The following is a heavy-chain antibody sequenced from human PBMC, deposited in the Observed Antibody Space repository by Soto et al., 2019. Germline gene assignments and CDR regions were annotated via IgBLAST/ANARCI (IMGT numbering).Heavy chain of an antibody. Sequence: QVQLQESGPGLVKPSQTLSLTCTVSGGSISSGDYYWSWIRQPPGKGLEWIGYIYYSGSTNYNPYHKSRVTIAVDTSKNQSTLKQSSVTAAGTAVYYCARDTVADYWGQGTLVNVSS. CDR1: GGSISSGDYY. J-gene: IGHJ4*02. V-gene: IGHV4-30-4*01. CDR3: ARDTVADY. D-gene: IGHD4-17*01. CDR2: IYYSGST.